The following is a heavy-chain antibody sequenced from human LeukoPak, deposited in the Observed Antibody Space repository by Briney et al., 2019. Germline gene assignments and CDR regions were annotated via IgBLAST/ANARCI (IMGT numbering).Heavy chain of an antibody. Sequence: GGSLRLSCAASGFTFSTNAMHWVRRAPGKGLEWVAVISYDGSNKYYADSVKGRFTISRDNSTNTLYLQMNSLRFEDTAVYYCARIGGYNYGNELDHWGQGTLVTVSS. J-gene: IGHJ4*02. V-gene: IGHV3-30*04. CDR2: ISYDGSNK. D-gene: IGHD3-10*01. CDR3: ARIGGYNYGNELDH. CDR1: GFTFSTNA.